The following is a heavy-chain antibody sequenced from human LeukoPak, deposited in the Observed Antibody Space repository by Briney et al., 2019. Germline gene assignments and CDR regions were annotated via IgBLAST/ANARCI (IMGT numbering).Heavy chain of an antibody. J-gene: IGHJ6*02. V-gene: IGHV3-66*04. Sequence: GGSLRLSCAASGFTVSSNYMNWVRQAPGKGLEWVSVIYSGGSTYYTDSVKGRFTISRDNSKNTLYLQMNSLRAEDTAVYYCAKPVTGYYYYGMDVWGQGTTVTVSS. CDR2: IYSGGST. CDR1: GFTVSSNY. D-gene: IGHD6-19*01. CDR3: AKPVTGYYYYGMDV.